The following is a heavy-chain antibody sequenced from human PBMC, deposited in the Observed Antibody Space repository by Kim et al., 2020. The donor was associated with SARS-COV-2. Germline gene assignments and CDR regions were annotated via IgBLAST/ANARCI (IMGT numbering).Heavy chain of an antibody. Sequence: KFKGRVTITADKSTSTAYMELSSLRSEDTAVYYCASGSGGYYYDSSGYLFDYWGQGTLVTVSS. CDR3: ASGSGGYYYDSSGYLFDY. J-gene: IGHJ4*02. D-gene: IGHD3-22*01. V-gene: IGHV1-69*02.